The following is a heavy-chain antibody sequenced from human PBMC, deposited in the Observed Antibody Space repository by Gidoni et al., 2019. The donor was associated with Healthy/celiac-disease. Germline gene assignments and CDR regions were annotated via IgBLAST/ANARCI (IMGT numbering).Heavy chain of an antibody. CDR2: IAYDGSKK. CDR3: AKEPVDSSSWYGYYYYYGMDV. D-gene: IGHD6-13*01. V-gene: IGHV3-30*18. J-gene: IGHJ6*02. CDR1: GFTFSSYA. Sequence: QVQLVESVAGVLQPGRSLRLSCAASGFTFSSYAMHWVRQAPGKGLEWVAVIAYDGSKKYDADSVKGRFTISRDNSKNTLYLQMNSLRAEDTAVYYCAKEPVDSSSWYGYYYYYGMDVWGQGTTVTVSS.